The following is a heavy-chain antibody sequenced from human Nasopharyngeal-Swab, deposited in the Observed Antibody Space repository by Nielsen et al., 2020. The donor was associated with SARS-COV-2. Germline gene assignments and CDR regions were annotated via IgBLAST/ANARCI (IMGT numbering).Heavy chain of an antibody. V-gene: IGHV4-61*01. J-gene: IGHJ4*02. CDR2: IYYSGST. CDR3: ARGQLWLDY. CDR1: CGSLRRGSYY. Sequence: GALRLSFTFSCGSLRRGSYYLSRIRQPPGKGLEWIGYIYYSGSTNYNPSLKSRVTISVDTSKNQFSLKLSSVTAADTAVYYCARGQLWLDYWGQGTLVTVSS. D-gene: IGHD5-18*01.